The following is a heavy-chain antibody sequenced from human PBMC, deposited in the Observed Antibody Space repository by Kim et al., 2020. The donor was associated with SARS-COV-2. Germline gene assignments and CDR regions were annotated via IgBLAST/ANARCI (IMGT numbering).Heavy chain of an antibody. CDR2: IRSKAYGGTT. V-gene: IGHV3-49*03. D-gene: IGHD5-12*01. CDR1: GFTFGDYA. J-gene: IGHJ6*02. Sequence: GGSLRLSCTASGFTFGDYAMSWFRQAPGKGLEWVGFIRSKAYGGTTEYAASVKGRFTISRDDSKSIAYLQMNSLKTEDTAVYYCTRDQDIVATSYYYYYGMDVWGQGTTVTVSS. CDR3: TRDQDIVATSYYYYYGMDV.